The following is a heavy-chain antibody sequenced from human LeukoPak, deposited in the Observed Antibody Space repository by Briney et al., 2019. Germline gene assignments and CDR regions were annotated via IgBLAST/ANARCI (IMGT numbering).Heavy chain of an antibody. CDR3: ARFSPRAMGNYLDF. J-gene: IGHJ4*02. D-gene: IGHD7-27*01. CDR2: IYYSGST. V-gene: IGHV4-39*07. CDR1: GGSISSSSYY. Sequence: SETLSLTCTVSGGSISSSSYYWGWIRQRPGKGLEWIASIYYSGSTYYNPSLKSRVTRSVDTSKNQVSLKLSSVTAADTAVYYCARFSPRAMGNYLDFWGQGTLVTVSS.